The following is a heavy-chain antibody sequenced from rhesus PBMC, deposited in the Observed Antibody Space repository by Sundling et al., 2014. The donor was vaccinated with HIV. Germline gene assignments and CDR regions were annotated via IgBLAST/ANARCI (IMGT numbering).Heavy chain of an antibody. CDR3: VTRLTVTRSNLLSFTNLTGRGPEGVPFRWYPYPFLPYDRPLPKPEPGPYG. D-gene: IGHD5-24*01. V-gene: IGHV7-114*01. CDR2: INTDTGNP. CDR1: GYTFTSFH. J-gene: IGHJ6*01. Sequence: QVQLVQSGAEVKQPGASVQVSCKASGYTFTSFHMNWVRQAQGQGLEWMGWINTDTGNPAYAQGFKERFTFSMDTSISTAFLLISSLKPEDTAVYYRVTRLTVTRSNLLSFTNLTGRGPEGVPFRWYPYPFLPYDRPLPKPEPGPYG.